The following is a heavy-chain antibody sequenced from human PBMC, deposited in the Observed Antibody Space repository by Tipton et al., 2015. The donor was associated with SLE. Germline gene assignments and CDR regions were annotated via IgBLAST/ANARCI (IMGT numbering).Heavy chain of an antibody. D-gene: IGHD6-19*01. CDR2: VYYSGVT. V-gene: IGHV4-59*01. Sequence: TLSLTCTVSISSYYYSWVRQPPGKGLEWIGCVYYSGVTYYSPSLKSRVTISVDSSKNQISLKLRPVTAADTAVYFCARTPGSGWQYYFDYWGQGTLVTVSS. J-gene: IGHJ4*02. CDR1: ISSYY. CDR3: ARTPGSGWQYYFDY.